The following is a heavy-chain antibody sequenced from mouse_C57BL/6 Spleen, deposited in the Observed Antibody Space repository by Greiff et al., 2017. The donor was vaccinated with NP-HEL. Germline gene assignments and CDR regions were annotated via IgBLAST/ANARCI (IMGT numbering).Heavy chain of an antibody. V-gene: IGHV7-3*01. Sequence: EVQVVESGGGLVQPGGSLSLSCAASGFTFTDYYMSWVRQPPGKALEWLGFIRNKANGYTTEYSASVKGRFTISRDNSQSILYLQMNALRAEDSATYYCERYMRGNIGFDVWGTGTTVTVSS. J-gene: IGHJ1*03. CDR1: GFTFTDYY. CDR2: IRNKANGYTT. D-gene: IGHD2-14*01. CDR3: ERYMRGNIGFDV.